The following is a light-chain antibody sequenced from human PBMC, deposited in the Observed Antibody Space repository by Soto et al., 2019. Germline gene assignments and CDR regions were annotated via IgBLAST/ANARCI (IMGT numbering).Light chain of an antibody. V-gene: IGKV3-20*01. CDR3: HQYGVSPGT. J-gene: IGKJ1*01. CDR1: QSVSSTY. CDR2: GAS. Sequence: EIVLTQSPGTLSLSPGERATLSCRASQSVSSTYLAWYQQKPGQAPRLLMYGASSRATGVPDRFSGSGSGTDFTLTISRLEPEDFAVYYCHQYGVSPGTLGQGTKVDIK.